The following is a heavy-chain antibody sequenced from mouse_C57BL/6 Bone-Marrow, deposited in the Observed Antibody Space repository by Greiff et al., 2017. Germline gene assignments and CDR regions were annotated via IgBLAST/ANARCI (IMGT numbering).Heavy chain of an antibody. CDR3: ARELTGPSWGAY. CDR2: IYPGSGNT. J-gene: IGHJ3*01. CDR1: GYTFTDYY. V-gene: IGHV1-76*01. Sequence: QVQLKQSGAELVRPGASVKLSCKASGYTFTDYYINWVKQRPGQGLEWIARIYPGSGNTYYNEKFKGKATLTAEKSSSTAYMQLSSLTSEDSAVYFCARELTGPSWGAYWGQGTLVTVSA. D-gene: IGHD4-1*01.